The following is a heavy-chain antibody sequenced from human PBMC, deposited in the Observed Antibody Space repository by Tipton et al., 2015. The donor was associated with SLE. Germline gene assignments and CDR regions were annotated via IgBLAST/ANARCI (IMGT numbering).Heavy chain of an antibody. J-gene: IGHJ6*02. V-gene: IGHV3-23*01. CDR1: GFTFGDYV. Sequence: SLRLSCIGSGFTFGDYVMIWVRQAPGKGLEWVSTISGSGGSTYYADSVKGRFTISRDNSKNTLYLQMNSLRAEDTAVYYCAKGRPMVRGVIITDYYYYYGMDVWGQGTTVTVSS. CDR2: ISGSGGST. D-gene: IGHD3-10*01. CDR3: AKGRPMVRGVIITDYYYYYGMDV.